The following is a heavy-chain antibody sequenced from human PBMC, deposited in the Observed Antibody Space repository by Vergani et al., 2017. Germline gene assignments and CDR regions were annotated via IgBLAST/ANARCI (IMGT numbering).Heavy chain of an antibody. V-gene: IGHV4-34*01. J-gene: IGHJ4*02. CDR3: ARRSGIVYDIFSGTQYFFYF. CDR2: INHSGST. Sequence: QVQLQQWGAGLLKPSETLSLTCAVYGGSFSGYYWSWIRQPPGKGLEGIGEINHSGSTNYNPSLKSRVTISVDTSNNHFSLMLNSLTAADTAVYYCARRSGIVYDIFSGTQYFFYFWVQGTLVTVSS. D-gene: IGHD3-9*01. CDR1: GGSFSGYY.